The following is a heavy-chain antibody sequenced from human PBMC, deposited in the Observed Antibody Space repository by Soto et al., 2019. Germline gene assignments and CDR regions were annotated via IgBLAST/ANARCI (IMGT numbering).Heavy chain of an antibody. J-gene: IGHJ6*02. CDR1: GFTFSTYT. CDR2: ITSSSSYI. CDR3: ARDPGPPPGV. V-gene: IGHV3-21*01. Sequence: GGSLRLSCAASGFTFSTYTMNWVRQAPGKGLEWVSSITSSSSYIYYADSVKGRFTISRDNAKNSLYLQMNSLRAEDTAVYYCARDPGPPPGVWGQGTTVTVSS.